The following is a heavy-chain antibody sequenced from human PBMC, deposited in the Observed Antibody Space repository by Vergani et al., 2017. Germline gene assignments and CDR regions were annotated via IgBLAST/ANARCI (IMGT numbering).Heavy chain of an antibody. Sequence: QLQLQESGPGLVKPSETLSLTCTVSGGSISSSSYYWGWIRQPPGKGLEWIGSIYYSGSTYYNPSLKSRVTISVDTSKNQFSLKLSSVTAADTAVYYCARRSWGSYLLFLSSRVGTRDQIDYWGQGTLVTVSS. D-gene: IGHD1-26*01. CDR2: IYYSGST. CDR3: ARRSWGSYLLFLSSRVGTRDQIDY. CDR1: GGSISSSSYY. J-gene: IGHJ4*02. V-gene: IGHV4-39*01.